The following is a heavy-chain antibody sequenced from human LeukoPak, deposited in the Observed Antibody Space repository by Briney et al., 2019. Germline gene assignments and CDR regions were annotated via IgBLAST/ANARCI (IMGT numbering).Heavy chain of an antibody. D-gene: IGHD5-12*01. CDR3: ARGGGYASPIGY. J-gene: IGHJ4*02. CDR2: IYHSGST. V-gene: IGHV4-59*01. CDR1: GGSISTYY. Sequence: PETLSLTCTLSGGSISTYYWSWIRQPPGKGLEWIGYIYHSGSTNYNPSLKSRVTISVDTSKNQFSLKLSSVTAADTAVYYCARGGGYASPIGYWGQGALVTVSS.